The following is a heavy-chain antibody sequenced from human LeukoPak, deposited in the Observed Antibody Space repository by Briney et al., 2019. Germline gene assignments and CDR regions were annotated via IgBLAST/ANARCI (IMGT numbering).Heavy chain of an antibody. CDR2: IYYSGST. D-gene: IGHD3-22*01. CDR1: SGSISSYY. Sequence: SETLSLTCTVSSGSISSYYWSWIRQPPGKGLEWIGYIYYSGSTNYNPSLKSRVTISVDTSKNQFSLKLSSVTAADTAVYYCARLSYYDSSGLPDYWGQGTLVTVSS. J-gene: IGHJ4*02. V-gene: IGHV4-59*08. CDR3: ARLSYYDSSGLPDY.